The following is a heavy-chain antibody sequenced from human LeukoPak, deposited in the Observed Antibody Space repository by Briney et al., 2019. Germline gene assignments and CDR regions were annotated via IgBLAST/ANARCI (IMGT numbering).Heavy chain of an antibody. CDR2: INPNSGGT. Sequence: ASVKVSCKASGYTFTSYYMHWVRQAPGQGLEWMGWINPNSGGTNYAQKVQGRVTMTRDTSISTAYMELSRLRSDDTAVYYCARVKGGYSSSWYPHFDYWGQGTLVTVSS. V-gene: IGHV1-2*02. J-gene: IGHJ4*02. CDR1: GYTFTSYY. D-gene: IGHD6-13*01. CDR3: ARVKGGYSSSWYPHFDY.